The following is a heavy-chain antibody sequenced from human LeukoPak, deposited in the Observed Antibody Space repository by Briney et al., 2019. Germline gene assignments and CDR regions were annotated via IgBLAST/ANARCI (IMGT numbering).Heavy chain of an antibody. Sequence: GGSLRLSCAASGFTFKLYWMHWVRQVPGKRPVWVSRINDDGSDTIYADSVRGRFTISRDDAKNTVYLQMNSLRAEDTAVYYCAKGSGYSYDPGVGYYYMDVWGKGTTVTVSS. J-gene: IGHJ6*03. CDR3: AKGSGYSYDPGVGYYYMDV. D-gene: IGHD5-18*01. CDR2: INDDGSDT. CDR1: GFTFKLYW. V-gene: IGHV3-74*01.